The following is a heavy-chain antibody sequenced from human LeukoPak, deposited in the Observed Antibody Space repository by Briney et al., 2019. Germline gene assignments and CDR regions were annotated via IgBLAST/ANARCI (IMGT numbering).Heavy chain of an antibody. D-gene: IGHD5-12*01. V-gene: IGHV4-39*07. CDR1: GGSISSSSYY. Sequence: SETLSLTCTVSGGSISSSSYYWGWIRQPPGKGLEWIGSIYYSGSTYYNPSLKSRVTISVHTSKNQFSLKLSSVTAADTAVYYCARAALRTPLTYFDYWGQGTLVTVSS. CDR3: ARAALRTPLTYFDY. CDR2: IYYSGST. J-gene: IGHJ4*02.